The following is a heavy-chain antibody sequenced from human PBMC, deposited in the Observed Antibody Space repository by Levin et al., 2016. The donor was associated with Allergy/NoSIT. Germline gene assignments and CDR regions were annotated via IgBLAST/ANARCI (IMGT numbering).Heavy chain of an antibody. J-gene: IGHJ6*03. CDR3: ARSSTSSYYYYYYMDV. Sequence: WIRQPPGKGLEWVAVISYDGSNKYYADSVKGRFTISRDNSKNTLYLQMNSLRAEDTAVYYCARSSTSSYYYYYYMDVWGKGTTVTVSS. V-gene: IGHV3-30*04. CDR2: ISYDGSNK. D-gene: IGHD2-2*01.